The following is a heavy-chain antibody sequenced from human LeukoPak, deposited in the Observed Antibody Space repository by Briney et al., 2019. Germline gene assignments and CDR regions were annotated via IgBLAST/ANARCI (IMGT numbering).Heavy chain of an antibody. CDR2: INPSGGST. CDR1: GYTFTSYY. Sequence: ASVKVSCKASGYTFTSYYMHWVRQAPGQGLEWMGIINPSGGSTSYAQKFQGRVTMTTDTSTSTAYMELRSLRSDDTAVYYCARDSNWGSVSHYWGQGTLVTVSS. V-gene: IGHV1-46*01. D-gene: IGHD7-27*01. CDR3: ARDSNWGSVSHY. J-gene: IGHJ4*02.